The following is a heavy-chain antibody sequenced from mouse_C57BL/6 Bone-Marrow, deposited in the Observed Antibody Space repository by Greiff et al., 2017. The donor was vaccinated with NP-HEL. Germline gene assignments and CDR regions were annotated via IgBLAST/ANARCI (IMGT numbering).Heavy chain of an antibody. Sequence: EVNLVESGGGLVKPGGSLKLSCAASGFTFSDYGMHWVRQAPEKGLEWVAYISSGSSTIYYADTVKGRFTISRDNAKNTLFLQMTSLRSEDTAMYYCARRRGGLRLPYFAYWGQGTLVTVSA. CDR1: GFTFSDYG. CDR2: ISSGSSTI. CDR3: ARRRGGLRLPYFAY. J-gene: IGHJ3*01. V-gene: IGHV5-17*01. D-gene: IGHD3-2*02.